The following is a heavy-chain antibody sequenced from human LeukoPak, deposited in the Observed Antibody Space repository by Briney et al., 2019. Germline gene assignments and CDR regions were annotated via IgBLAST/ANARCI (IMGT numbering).Heavy chain of an antibody. V-gene: IGHV3-23*01. CDR1: GFTFINYV. D-gene: IGHD2-21*01. Sequence: GGSLRLSCAASGFTFINYVMSWVRQAPGKGLEWVSGISSSGGSTYYADSVKGRFTISRDNSKNTLYLQMNSLRAEDTAVYYCARSVVPKGYWGQGTLVTVSS. CDR2: ISSSGGST. CDR3: ARSVVPKGY. J-gene: IGHJ4*02.